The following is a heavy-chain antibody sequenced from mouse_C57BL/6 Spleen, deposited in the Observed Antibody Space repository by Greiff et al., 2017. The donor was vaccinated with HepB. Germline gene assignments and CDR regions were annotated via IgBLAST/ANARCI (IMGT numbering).Heavy chain of an antibody. CDR1: GFNIKDYY. J-gene: IGHJ2*01. CDR3: ARSGGTGTSY. Sequence: EVQLQQSGAELVKPGASVKLSCTASGFNIKDYYMHWVKQRTEQGLEWIGRIDPEDGETKYAPQFQGKATITADTSSNTAYLQLTSLTSEDTAVEYCARSGGTGTSYWGQGTTLTVSS. CDR2: IDPEDGET. V-gene: IGHV14-2*01. D-gene: IGHD4-1*01.